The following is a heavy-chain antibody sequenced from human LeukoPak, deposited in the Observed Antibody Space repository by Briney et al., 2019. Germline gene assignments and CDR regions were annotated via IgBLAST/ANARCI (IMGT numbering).Heavy chain of an antibody. CDR2: MNPNSGNT. J-gene: IGHJ4*02. CDR1: GYTFTSYD. D-gene: IGHD6-19*01. V-gene: IGHV1-8*03. Sequence: GAPVKVSCKASGYTFTSYDINWVRQATGQGLEWMGWMNPNSGNTGYAQKFQGRVTITRNTSISTAYMELSSLRSEDTAVYYCARVGAVAGKSNRYYFDYWGQGTLVTVSS. CDR3: ARVGAVAGKSNRYYFDY.